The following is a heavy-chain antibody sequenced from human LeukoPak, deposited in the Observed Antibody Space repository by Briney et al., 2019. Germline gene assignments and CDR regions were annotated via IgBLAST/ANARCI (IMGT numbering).Heavy chain of an antibody. CDR3: ASPLGVHSDYFDY. Sequence: GGSLRLSCAASGFTFSSYEMNWVRQAPGKGLEWVSYISSSSSTIYYADSVKGRFTISRDNAKNSLYLQMNSLRAEDTAVYYCASPLGVHSDYFDYWGQGTLVTVSS. V-gene: IGHV3-48*03. CDR2: ISSSSSTI. D-gene: IGHD2-8*01. CDR1: GFTFSSYE. J-gene: IGHJ4*02.